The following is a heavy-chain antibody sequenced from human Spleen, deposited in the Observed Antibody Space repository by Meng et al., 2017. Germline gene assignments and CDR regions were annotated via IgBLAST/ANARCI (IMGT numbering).Heavy chain of an antibody. CDR1: GFTFSNAW. CDR3: TTDGFGTTEFVFDN. CDR2: IKSIPDGGTT. D-gene: IGHD3-10*01. V-gene: IGHV3-15*01. J-gene: IGHJ4*02. Sequence: GGSLKLSCAASGFTFSNAWMSWVRQAPGKGLEWVGRIKSIPDGGTTYYAAPVKGRFTISRDDSKNTLYLQVNSLKTEDTAVYYCTTDGFGTTEFVFDNWGQGTLVTVSS.